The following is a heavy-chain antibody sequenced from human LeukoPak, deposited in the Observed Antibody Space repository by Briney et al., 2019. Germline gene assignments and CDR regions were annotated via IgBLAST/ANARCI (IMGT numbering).Heavy chain of an antibody. D-gene: IGHD6-19*01. J-gene: IGHJ4*02. CDR1: GYTFTGYY. CDR2: INPNTGAI. CDR3: ARDRVGSGWPRPYYFEF. V-gene: IGHV1-2*02. Sequence: ASVKVSCKPSGYTFTGYYLHWLRQAPGQGREWMGCINPNTGAIMFAEKFRGRVTMTRDTSISTGYMELHGLKSDDTAVYYCARDRVGSGWPRPYYFEFWGQGTPVTVSS.